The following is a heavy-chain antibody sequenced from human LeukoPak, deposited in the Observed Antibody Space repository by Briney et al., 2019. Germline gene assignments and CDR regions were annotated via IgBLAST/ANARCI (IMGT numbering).Heavy chain of an antibody. Sequence: GGSLRLSCAASGFTFRSDWMHWVRQPPGKGPGWISRISGDGSTTTYADSVKGRFTISRDNAKNTLYLQMSSLRAEDTAVYYCARDLAYGGDYWGQGTLVTVSS. CDR2: ISGDGSTT. J-gene: IGHJ4*02. V-gene: IGHV3-74*01. D-gene: IGHD4-17*01. CDR1: GFTFRSDW. CDR3: ARDLAYGGDY.